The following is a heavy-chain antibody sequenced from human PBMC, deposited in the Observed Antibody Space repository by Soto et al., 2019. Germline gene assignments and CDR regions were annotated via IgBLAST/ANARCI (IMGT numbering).Heavy chain of an antibody. J-gene: IGHJ4*02. V-gene: IGHV3-9*01. CDR3: AKAIDYGDYAYFDY. D-gene: IGHD4-17*01. CDR2: ISWNSGSI. Sequence: VQLVESGGGLVQPGRSLRLSCAASGFTFDDYAMHWVRQAPGKGLGWVSVISWNSGSIGYADSVKGRFTISRDNAKNSLYLQMNSLRAEDTALYYCAKAIDYGDYAYFDYWGQGTLVTVSS. CDR1: GFTFDDYA.